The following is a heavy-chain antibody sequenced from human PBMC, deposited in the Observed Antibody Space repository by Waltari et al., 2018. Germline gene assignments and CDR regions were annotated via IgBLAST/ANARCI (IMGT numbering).Heavy chain of an antibody. CDR3: ARVVTYYSSGPPGY. V-gene: IGHV1-2*02. Sequence: QVQLVQSGAEVKKPGASVKVSCKASGYTFTGYYMHWVRRAPGQGLEWMGWINPISGGPNYAQTFQGRVTMTRDTSISTAYMELSRLRSDDTAVYYGARVVTYYSSGPPGYWGQGTLVTVSS. CDR1: GYTFTGYY. D-gene: IGHD6-19*01. CDR2: INPISGGP. J-gene: IGHJ4*02.